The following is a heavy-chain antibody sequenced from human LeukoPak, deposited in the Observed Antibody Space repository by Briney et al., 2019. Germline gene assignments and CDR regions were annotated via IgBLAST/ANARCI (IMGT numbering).Heavy chain of an antibody. V-gene: IGHV1-69*01. Sequence: SVKVSCKASGGTFSSYAISWVRQAPGQGLEWMGGIIPIFGTANYAQKFQGRVTITADESTSTAYMELSSLRSEDTAVYYCARDGHSSSAFDIWGQGTMVTVSS. D-gene: IGHD6-13*01. CDR3: ARDGHSSSAFDI. CDR2: IIPIFGTA. CDR1: GGTFSSYA. J-gene: IGHJ3*02.